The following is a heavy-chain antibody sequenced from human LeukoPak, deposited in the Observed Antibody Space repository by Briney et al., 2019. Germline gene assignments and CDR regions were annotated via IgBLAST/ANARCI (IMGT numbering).Heavy chain of an antibody. CDR1: GFTISSNY. CDR3: ARGPAPATGAFDI. D-gene: IGHD1-1*01. Sequence: PGGSLRLSYAASGFTISSNYMNWVRQAPGKGLEWVSVIFNSGDTYYADSVKGRFTISRDTSKNTLYLQMNSLRVDDTAVYYCARGPAPATGAFDIWGQGTMVIIS. CDR2: IFNSGDT. J-gene: IGHJ3*02. V-gene: IGHV3-53*01.